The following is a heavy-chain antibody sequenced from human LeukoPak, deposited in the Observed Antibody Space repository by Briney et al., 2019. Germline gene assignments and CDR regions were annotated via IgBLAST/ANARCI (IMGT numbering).Heavy chain of an antibody. D-gene: IGHD6-13*01. Sequence: PGGSLRLSCIASGVTFSSSYRFTFRDYWGRWVRQAPGKGLEWGSSVDSTGSYIYYADPLKGRFTVSRDNAKKSLFLQMSSLRVEDTAVYYCATDLAAAGPYYHYYMDVWGKGSAVTVSS. CDR3: ATDLAAAGPYYHYYMDV. CDR1: GVTFSSSYRFTFRDYW. J-gene: IGHJ6*03. V-gene: IGHV3-21*01. CDR2: VDSTGSYI.